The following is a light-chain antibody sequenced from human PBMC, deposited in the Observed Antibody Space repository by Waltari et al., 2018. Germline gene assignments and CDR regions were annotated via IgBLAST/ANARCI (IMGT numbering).Light chain of an antibody. CDR3: QQYGTSPRT. CDR1: QSVSSTH. J-gene: IGKJ1*01. Sequence: EIALTQSPGTLSLSPGERATLSCRASQSVSSTHLAWYQQKPGQAPRLLIYHTSSRATGIPDRFSGSGSGTDFTLTISRLEPEDFAVYYCQQYGTSPRTFGQGTKVEIK. CDR2: HTS. V-gene: IGKV3-20*01.